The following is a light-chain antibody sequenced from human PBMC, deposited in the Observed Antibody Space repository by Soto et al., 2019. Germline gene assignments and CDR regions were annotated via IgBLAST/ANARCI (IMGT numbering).Light chain of an antibody. J-gene: IGKJ5*01. V-gene: IGKV1-39*01. Sequence: DIQMTQSPSSLSASVGGRVTITFRASQSISSYLNWYQQKPGKAPKLLIYAASSLQSGVPSRFSGSGSGTDFTLTISSLQPEDFATYYCQQSYSTLITFGQGTRLEI. CDR3: QQSYSTLIT. CDR1: QSISSY. CDR2: AAS.